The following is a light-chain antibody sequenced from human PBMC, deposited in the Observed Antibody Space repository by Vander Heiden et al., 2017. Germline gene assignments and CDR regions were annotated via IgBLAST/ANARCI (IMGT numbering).Light chain of an antibody. Sequence: DIQLTQSPSFLSASVGDRVTITCRASQGISSYLAWYQQKPGKAPKLLIYAASTLQSGVPSRFSGSGYGTEFTLTISSLQPEDFAPYYCQQLNSYPPGTFGGGTKVEIK. CDR2: AAS. CDR1: QGISSY. CDR3: QQLNSYPPGT. J-gene: IGKJ4*01. V-gene: IGKV1-9*01.